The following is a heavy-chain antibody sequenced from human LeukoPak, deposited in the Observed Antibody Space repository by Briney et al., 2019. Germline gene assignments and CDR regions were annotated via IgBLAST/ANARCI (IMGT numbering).Heavy chain of an antibody. Sequence: ASVKVSCKASGYIFTSYNINWVRQAPGQGLEWMGIINPSGGSTSYAQKFQGRVTMTRDMSTSTVYMELSSLRSEDTAVYYCARGGGSYYRLSDYWGQGTLVTVSS. CDR1: GYIFTSYN. CDR3: ARGGGSYYRLSDY. D-gene: IGHD1-26*01. CDR2: INPSGGST. J-gene: IGHJ4*02. V-gene: IGHV1-46*01.